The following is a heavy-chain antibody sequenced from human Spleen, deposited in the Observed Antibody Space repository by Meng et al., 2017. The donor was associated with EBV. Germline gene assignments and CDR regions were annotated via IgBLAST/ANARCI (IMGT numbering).Heavy chain of an antibody. V-gene: IGHV1-46*01. J-gene: IGHJ4*02. CDR3: ASESGRGYTPDY. CDR1: GYTFTYYY. D-gene: IGHD3-10*01. Sequence: QLVQSGGEVKKPGASVKVSCKASGYTFTYYYMHWVRQAPGQGLEWMGIINPSGGSTTYAQKFQGRVTIIADKSTSIHYMELSSLRSDDTAVYYCASESGRGYTPDYWGRGTLVTVSS. CDR2: INPSGGST.